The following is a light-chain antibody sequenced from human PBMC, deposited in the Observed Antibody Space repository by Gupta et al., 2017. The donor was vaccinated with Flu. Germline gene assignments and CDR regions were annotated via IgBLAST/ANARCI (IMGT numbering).Light chain of an antibody. CDR1: STDVGEYNF. Sequence: QSALTHPASVSGSPGQSTTTPCTGTSTDVGEYNFFSWYQQHPGKAPELIIYEVTNRPSGVSGRFSGSKSGTTASLIISGLQADDEADYYCSSYTRSSTYVFGTGTSVTVL. CDR3: SSYTRSSTYV. CDR2: EVT. V-gene: IGLV2-14*01. J-gene: IGLJ1*01.